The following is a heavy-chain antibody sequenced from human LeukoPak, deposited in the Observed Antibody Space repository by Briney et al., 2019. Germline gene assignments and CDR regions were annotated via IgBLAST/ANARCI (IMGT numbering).Heavy chain of an antibody. Sequence: SETLSLTCTVSGGSISGSAYYWGWIRQPPGKGLEWIGSIYYTGSMYYNPSSGTTYYNPSLKSRVTISLDTSKNQFSLKVTSVTAADTAVYYCARYRGHRDYWGQGTLVTVSS. V-gene: IGHV4-39*07. J-gene: IGHJ4*02. CDR2: IYYTGSMYYNPSSGTT. CDR3: ARYRGHRDY. D-gene: IGHD2-21*01. CDR1: GGSISGSAYY.